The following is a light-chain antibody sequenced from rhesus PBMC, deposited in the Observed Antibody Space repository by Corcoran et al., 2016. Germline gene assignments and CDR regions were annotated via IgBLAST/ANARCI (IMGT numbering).Light chain of an antibody. CDR3: SSYASSRAGL. CDR1: SSDIGGYNR. V-gene: IGLV2-13*02. CDR2: EVS. J-gene: IGLJ2*01. Sequence: QTALTQSPSVSGSPEQSVTISCTGTSSDIGGYNRVSWYQQHPGKAPKLRIYEVSKRPSGVSDRFSGSKSGNTASLTISGLQAEDEADYYGSSYASSRAGLFGGGTRLTVL.